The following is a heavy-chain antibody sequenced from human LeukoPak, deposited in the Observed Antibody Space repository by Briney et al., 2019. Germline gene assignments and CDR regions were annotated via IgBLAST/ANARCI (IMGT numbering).Heavy chain of an antibody. CDR2: INHSGST. J-gene: IGHJ3*02. D-gene: IGHD3-22*01. CDR1: GGSFSGYY. CDR3: ARVALRYYYDSSGINAFDI. V-gene: IGHV4-34*01. Sequence: SETLSLTCAVYGGSFSGYYWSWIRQPPGKGLEWIGEINHSGSTNYNPSLKSRVTISVDTSKNQFSLKLSSVTAADTAVYYCARVALRYYYDSSGINAFDIWGQGTMVTVSS.